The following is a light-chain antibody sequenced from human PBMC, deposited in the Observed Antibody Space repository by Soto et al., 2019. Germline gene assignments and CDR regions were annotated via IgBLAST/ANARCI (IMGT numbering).Light chain of an antibody. CDR1: QSIGIH. CDR3: HQRKSWPRT. J-gene: IGKJ1*01. V-gene: IGKV3-11*01. Sequence: EILFTQSPATLSLSPGERATLSCRASQSIGIHLGWYRQKHGQAPKLLIYGTSYRDAGIPARFSGSGSGTDFTLPITRLEPEDFEVDYCHQRKSWPRTFGQGTKVDIK. CDR2: GTS.